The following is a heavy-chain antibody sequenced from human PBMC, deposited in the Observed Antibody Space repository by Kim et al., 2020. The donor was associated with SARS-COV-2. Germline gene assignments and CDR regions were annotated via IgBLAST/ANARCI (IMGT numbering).Heavy chain of an antibody. V-gene: IGHV3-49*02. CDR3: TRVDMGPRPYYYYGMDV. Sequence: KGRFTISRDDSKSIAYLQMNSLKTEDTAVYYCTRVDMGPRPYYYYGMDVWGQGTTVTVSS. D-gene: IGHD3-16*01. J-gene: IGHJ6*02.